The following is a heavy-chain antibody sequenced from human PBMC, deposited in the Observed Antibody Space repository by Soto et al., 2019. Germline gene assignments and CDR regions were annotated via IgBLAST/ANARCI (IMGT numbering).Heavy chain of an antibody. J-gene: IGHJ6*02. CDR3: TTAEVSEVITNYYYYGMDV. Sequence: GGSLRLSCAASGFTFSNAWMNWVRQAPGKGLEWVGRIKSKTDGGTTDYAAPVKGRFTISRDDSKNTLYLQMNSLKTEDTAVYYCTTAEVSEVITNYYYYGMDVWGQGTTVTVSS. CDR1: GFTFSNAW. CDR2: IKSKTDGGTT. D-gene: IGHD3-22*01. V-gene: IGHV3-15*07.